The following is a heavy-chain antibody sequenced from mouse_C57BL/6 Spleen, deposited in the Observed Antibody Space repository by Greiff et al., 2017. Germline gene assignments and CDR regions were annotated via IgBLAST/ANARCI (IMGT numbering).Heavy chain of an antibody. J-gene: IGHJ2*01. CDR2: INYDGSST. Sequence: EVKLVESEGGLVQPGSSMKLSCTASGFTFSDYYMAWVRQVPEKGLEWVANINYDGSSTYYLDSLKSRFIISRDNAKNILYLQMSSLKSEDTATYYCARLYSNSFDYWGQGTTLTVSS. V-gene: IGHV5-16*01. D-gene: IGHD2-5*01. CDR3: ARLYSNSFDY. CDR1: GFTFSDYY.